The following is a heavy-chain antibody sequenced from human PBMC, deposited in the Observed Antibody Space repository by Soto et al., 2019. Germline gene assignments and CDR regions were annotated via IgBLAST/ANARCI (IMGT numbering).Heavy chain of an antibody. Sequence: QVQLVQSGAEVKKPGSSVKVSCKASGGTFSSYAISWVRQAPGQGLEWMGGIIPIFGTAYYAQKFQGRVTITADKATITAYMEVSSLRSEDTAVDYCARSGVEIASRNGFDYCGQRTLVTVSS. CDR3: ARSGVEIASRNGFDY. V-gene: IGHV1-69*06. CDR1: GGTFSSYA. CDR2: IIPIFGTA. J-gene: IGHJ4*02. D-gene: IGHD2-8*01.